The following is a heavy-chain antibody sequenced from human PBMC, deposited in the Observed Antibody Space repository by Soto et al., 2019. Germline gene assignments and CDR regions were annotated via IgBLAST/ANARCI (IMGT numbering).Heavy chain of an antibody. CDR3: ARLTAKYYYGSGSPADY. CDR1: GGSISSSSYY. Sequence: QLQLQESGPGLVKPSGTLSLTCTVSGGSISSSSYYWGWIRQPPGKGLEWIGSIYYSGSTYYNPSLKSRVTISVDTTKDQFSRKLSAVTAAETAVYYCARLTAKYYYGSGSPADYWGQGTLVTVAS. V-gene: IGHV4-39*01. D-gene: IGHD3-10*01. CDR2: IYYSGST. J-gene: IGHJ4*02.